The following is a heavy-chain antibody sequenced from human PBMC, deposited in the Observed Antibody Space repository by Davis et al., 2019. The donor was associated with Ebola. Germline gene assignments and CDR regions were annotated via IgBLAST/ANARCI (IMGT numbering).Heavy chain of an antibody. CDR2: IYHSGST. CDR3: ARTSYDFWSGYYTGNWFDP. V-gene: IGHV4-4*02. D-gene: IGHD3-3*01. CDR1: GGSISSSNW. J-gene: IGHJ5*02. Sequence: MPSETLSLTCAVSGGSISSSNWWSWVRQPPGKGLEWIGEIYHSGSTNYNASLKSRVTISVDTSKNQFSLKLSSVTAADTAVYYCARTSYDFWSGYYTGNWFDPWGQGTLVTVSS.